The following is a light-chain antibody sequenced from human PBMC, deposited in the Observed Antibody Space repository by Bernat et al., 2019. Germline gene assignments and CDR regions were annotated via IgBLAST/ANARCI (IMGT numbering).Light chain of an antibody. J-gene: IGLJ2*01. V-gene: IGLV2-23*02. Sequence: QSALTQPASVSGSPGQSITISCTGTSSDVGSYNLVSWYQQHPGKAPKLIIYEVTKRPSGVSNRFSGSKSGNTASLTISGLQPEDEADYFCCSYAGRSTFDVFGGGTALTVL. CDR3: CSYAGRSTFDV. CDR2: EVT. CDR1: SSDVGSYNL.